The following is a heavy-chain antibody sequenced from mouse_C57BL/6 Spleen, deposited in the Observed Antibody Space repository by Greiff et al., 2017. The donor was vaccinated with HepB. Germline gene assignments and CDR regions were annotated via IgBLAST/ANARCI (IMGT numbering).Heavy chain of an antibody. J-gene: IGHJ4*01. Sequence: EVQLQQSGAELVRPGASVKLSCTASGFNIKDDYMHWVKQRPEQGLEWIGWIDPENGDTEYASKFQGKATITADTSSNTAYMQLSSLTSEDTYVYYCTYSFFYAMDYWGQGTSVTVSS. CDR2: IDPENGDT. D-gene: IGHD1-2*01. CDR1: GFNIKDDY. V-gene: IGHV14-4*01. CDR3: TYSFFYAMDY.